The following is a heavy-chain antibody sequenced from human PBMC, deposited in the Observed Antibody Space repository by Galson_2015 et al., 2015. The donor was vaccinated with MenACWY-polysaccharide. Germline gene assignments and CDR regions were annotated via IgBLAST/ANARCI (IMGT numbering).Heavy chain of an antibody. CDR3: TRDRPIDY. Sequence: SLRLSCAASGFTLGDYAMAWFRQAPGKGLEWVGFIRCKASGETTGYAASVKGRFTISRDDYKSTAYLQMNSLHTEDTGIYYCTRDRPIDYWGQGTLVTVSS. CDR1: GFTLGDYA. J-gene: IGHJ4*02. CDR2: IRCKASGETT. V-gene: IGHV3-49*03.